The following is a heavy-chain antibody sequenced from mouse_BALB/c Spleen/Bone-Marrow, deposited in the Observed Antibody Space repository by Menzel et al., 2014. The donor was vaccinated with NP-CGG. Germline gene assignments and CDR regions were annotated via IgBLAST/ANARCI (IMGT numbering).Heavy chain of an antibody. CDR2: ILPGSGST. J-gene: IGHJ3*01. V-gene: IGHV1-9*01. CDR3: ARRGYDGAY. Sequence: QFQLQQSGAELMKPGASVKISCKATGYTFSSYWIEWVKQRPGHGLEWIGEILPGSGSTNYNEKFKGKATFTADTSSHTAYMQLSSLTSADSAVYYCARRGYDGAYWGQGTLVTVSA. CDR1: GYTFSSYW. D-gene: IGHD2-14*01.